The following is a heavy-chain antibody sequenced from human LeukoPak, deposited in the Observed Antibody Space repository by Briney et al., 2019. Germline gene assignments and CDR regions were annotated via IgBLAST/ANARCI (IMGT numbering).Heavy chain of an antibody. D-gene: IGHD1-1*01. CDR3: ARTFTGSQYYYIDV. J-gene: IGHJ6*03. V-gene: IGHV4-4*08. Sequence: SSETLSLTCTVSGASISNYYWSWIRQPPGKGLEYIEFIYPSGSTNYNPSLKSRVTISVDTSRNQFSLELSSVTAADAAVYYGARTFTGSQYYYIDVWGKGTTVTVSS. CDR2: IYPSGST. CDR1: GASISNYY.